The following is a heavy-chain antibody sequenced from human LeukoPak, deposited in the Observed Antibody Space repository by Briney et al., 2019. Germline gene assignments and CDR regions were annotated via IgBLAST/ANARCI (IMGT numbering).Heavy chain of an antibody. CDR3: ARLTFHYDGSGYYFDY. J-gene: IGHJ4*02. D-gene: IGHD3-22*01. Sequence: PSETLSLTCTVSGGSISSSSYYWGWIRQPPGTGLEWIGSLHYGGSTYYNPSLKSRVTISVDTSKKQISLKQNSVTAADTAVYYCARLTFHYDGSGYYFDYRGQGTLVTVSS. CDR1: GGSISSSSYY. CDR2: LHYGGST. V-gene: IGHV4-39*01.